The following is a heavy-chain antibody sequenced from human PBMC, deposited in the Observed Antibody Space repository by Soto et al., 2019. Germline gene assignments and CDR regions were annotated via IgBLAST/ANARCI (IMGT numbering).Heavy chain of an antibody. J-gene: IGHJ4*02. CDR1: GYTFTSYG. CDR2: ISAYNGNT. Sequence: QVQLVQSGAEVKKPGASVKVSCKASGYTFTSYGISWVRQAPGQGLEWMGWISAYNGNTNYAQKLQGRVTMTTDTATSRAYMERRSLRSEDTAVYYCARGAQGVFLHYWGQGALVTVSS. V-gene: IGHV1-18*01. D-gene: IGHD3-16*01. CDR3: ARGAQGVFLHY.